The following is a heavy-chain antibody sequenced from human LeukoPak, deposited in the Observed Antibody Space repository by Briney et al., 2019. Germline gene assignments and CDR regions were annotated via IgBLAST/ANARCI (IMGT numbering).Heavy chain of an antibody. CDR1: GFTFSRYA. CDR2: ISGSGDST. V-gene: IGHV3-23*01. J-gene: IGHJ4*02. D-gene: IGHD5-24*01. CDR3: AKPRDGYSYGAFDY. Sequence: GGSLRLSCAASGFTFSRYAVTWVRQAPGKGLEWVSGISGSGDSTYYADSVKGRFTISRDNSKNTLYLQMNSLRAEDTAVYFCAKPRDGYSYGAFDYWGQGTLVTVSS.